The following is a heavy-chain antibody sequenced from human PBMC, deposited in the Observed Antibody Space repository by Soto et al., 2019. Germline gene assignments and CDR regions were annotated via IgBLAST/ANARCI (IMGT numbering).Heavy chain of an antibody. D-gene: IGHD4-17*01. CDR3: ATSQTTVTSYDY. J-gene: IGHJ4*02. CDR1: GGSISSGGYS. V-gene: IGHV4-30-2*01. CDR2: IYHSGST. Sequence: TLSLTCAVSGGSISSGGYSWSWIRQPPGKGLEWIGYIYHSGSTYYNPSLKSRVTISVDRSKNQFSLKLSSVTAADTAVYYCATSQTTVTSYDYWGQGNLVTVSS.